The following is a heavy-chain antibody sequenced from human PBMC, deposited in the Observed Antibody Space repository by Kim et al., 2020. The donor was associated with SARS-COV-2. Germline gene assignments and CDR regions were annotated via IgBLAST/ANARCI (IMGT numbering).Heavy chain of an antibody. CDR1: GGSISSYY. Sequence: SETLSLTCTVSGGSISSYYWSWIRQPPGKGLEWIGYIYYSGSTNYNPSLKSRVTISVDTSKNQFSLKLSSVTAADTAVYYCARHRWVGASSSDYYYYGMDVWGQGTTVTVSS. J-gene: IGHJ6*02. V-gene: IGHV4-59*08. D-gene: IGHD3-10*01. CDR3: ARHRWVGASSSDYYYYGMDV. CDR2: IYYSGST.